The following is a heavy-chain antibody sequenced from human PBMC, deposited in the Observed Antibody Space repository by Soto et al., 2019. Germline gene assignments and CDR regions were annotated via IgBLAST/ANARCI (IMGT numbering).Heavy chain of an antibody. CDR1: GGSFIGYY. D-gene: IGHD2-2*01. V-gene: IGHV4-34*01. Sequence: SETLSLTCAVYGGSFIGYYWSWIRQPPGKGLEWIGEINHSGSTNYNPSLKSRVTISVDTSKNQFSLKLSSVTAADTAVYYCARGSRGSDIVVVPAAKSAFDIWGQGTMVTVSS. J-gene: IGHJ3*02. CDR3: ARGSRGSDIVVVPAAKSAFDI. CDR2: INHSGST.